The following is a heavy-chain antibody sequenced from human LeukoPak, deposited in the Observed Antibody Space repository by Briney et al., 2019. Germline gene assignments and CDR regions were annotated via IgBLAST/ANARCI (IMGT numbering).Heavy chain of an antibody. CDR3: ARGYSYGFHYYYYYYMDV. CDR1: GFTFSSYA. D-gene: IGHD5-18*01. V-gene: IGHV3-30*04. J-gene: IGHJ6*03. CDR2: ISYDGSNK. Sequence: PGGSLRLSCAASGFTFSSYAMHWVRQAPGKGLEWVAVISYDGSNKYYADSVKGRFTISRDNSKNTLYLQMNSLRAEDTAVYYCARGYSYGFHYYYYYYMDVWGKGTTVTVSS.